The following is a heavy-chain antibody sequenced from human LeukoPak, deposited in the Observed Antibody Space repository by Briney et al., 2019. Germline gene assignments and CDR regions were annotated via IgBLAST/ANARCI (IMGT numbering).Heavy chain of an antibody. CDR3: AREDGYNGATDY. Sequence: KSGGSLRLSCAASGFTFSIYSMNWVPQAPGKGLEGGSSIIISISYIAYADSVKGRFTISRDNAKTSLYLQMNSLRAEDTAVYYCAREDGYNGATDYWGQGTLVTVSS. V-gene: IGHV3-21*01. D-gene: IGHD5-24*01. CDR1: GFTFSIYS. CDR2: IIISISYI. J-gene: IGHJ4*02.